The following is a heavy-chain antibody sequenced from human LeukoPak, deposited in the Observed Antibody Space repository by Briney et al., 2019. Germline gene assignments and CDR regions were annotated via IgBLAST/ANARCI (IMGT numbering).Heavy chain of an antibody. J-gene: IGHJ3*02. D-gene: IGHD6-19*01. V-gene: IGHV3-30-3*01. CDR1: GFTFSSYA. Sequence: GGSLRLSCAASGFTFSSYAMHWVRQAPGKGLEWVAVISYDGSNKYYADSAKGRFTISRDNSKNTLYLQMNSLRAEDTAVYYCARDGGSGWGAFDIWGQGTMVTVSS. CDR2: ISYDGSNK. CDR3: ARDGGSGWGAFDI.